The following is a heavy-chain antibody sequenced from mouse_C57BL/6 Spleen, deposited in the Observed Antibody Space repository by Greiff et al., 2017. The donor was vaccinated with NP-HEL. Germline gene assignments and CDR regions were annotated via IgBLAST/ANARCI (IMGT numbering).Heavy chain of an antibody. Sequence: QVQLQQSGPELVKPGASVKISCKASGYAFSSSWMNWVKQRPGKGLEWIGRIYPGDGDTNYNGKFKGKATLTADKSSSTAYMQHSSLTSEDSTVYFCARSGDYGSWYADWGQATLVTVST. CDR2: IYPGDGDT. CDR1: GYAFSSSW. V-gene: IGHV1-82*01. J-gene: IGHJ3*01. D-gene: IGHD2-4*01. CDR3: ARSGDYGSWYAD.